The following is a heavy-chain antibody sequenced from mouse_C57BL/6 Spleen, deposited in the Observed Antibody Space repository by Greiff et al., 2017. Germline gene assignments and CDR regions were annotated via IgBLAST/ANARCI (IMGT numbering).Heavy chain of an antibody. J-gene: IGHJ4*01. D-gene: IGHD1-1*01. CDR1: GFNFTDDY. CDR2: IDPENGDT. V-gene: IGHV14-4*01. CDR3: ATLPRDYYAMDY. Sequence: EVQLQQSGAELVRPGASVKLSCTASGFNFTDDYMHWVKQRPEQGLEWIGWIDPENGDTEYASKFQGKATITADTSSNTAYLQLSSLTSEDTAVYYCATLPRDYYAMDYWGQGTSVTVSS.